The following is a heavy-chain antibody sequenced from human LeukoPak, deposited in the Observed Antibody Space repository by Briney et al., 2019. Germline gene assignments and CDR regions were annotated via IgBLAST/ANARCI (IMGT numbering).Heavy chain of an antibody. J-gene: IGHJ4*02. CDR3: ARNSGSYRKIDY. CDR1: GGTFSSYW. Sequence: PGGTLRLSCAASGGTFSSYWMHWVRQAPGKGMGWVSRINSDRSSTSYADSVACRFTISRDNAKNTLYLQMNRLRAEDTAVYYCARNSGSYRKIDYWGQGTLVTVSS. CDR2: INSDRSST. D-gene: IGHD1-26*01. V-gene: IGHV3-74*01.